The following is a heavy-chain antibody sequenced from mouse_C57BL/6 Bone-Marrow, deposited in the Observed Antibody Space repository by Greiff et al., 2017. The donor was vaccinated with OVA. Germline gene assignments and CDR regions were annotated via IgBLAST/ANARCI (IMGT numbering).Heavy chain of an antibody. V-gene: IGHV5-12*01. CDR1: GFTFSDYY. D-gene: IGHD2-4*01. Sequence: EVKLMESGGGLVQPGGSLKLSCAASGFTFSDYYMYLVRQTPEKRLEWVAYISNGGGSTYYPATVQGRFTISRDNAKTTLYLHMSRLKAEDTAMYYCARHYYDYGGPWLAYWGKGTLVTVSA. CDR2: ISNGGGST. CDR3: ARHYYDYGGPWLAY. J-gene: IGHJ3*01.